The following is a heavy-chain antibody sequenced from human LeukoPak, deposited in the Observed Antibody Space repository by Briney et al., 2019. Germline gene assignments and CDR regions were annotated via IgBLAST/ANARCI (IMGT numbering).Heavy chain of an antibody. J-gene: IGHJ5*02. V-gene: IGHV4-61*10. CDR2: IYYSGST. CDR1: GDSISSGDYY. Sequence: SETLSLTCTVSGDSISSGDYYWSWIRQPAGKGLEWIGYIYYSGSTNYNPSLKSRVTISIDTSKNQFSLKLSSVTAADTAVYYCARGGNCGGGSCYSDRGWFDPWGQGTLVTVSS. D-gene: IGHD2-15*01. CDR3: ARGGNCGGGSCYSDRGWFDP.